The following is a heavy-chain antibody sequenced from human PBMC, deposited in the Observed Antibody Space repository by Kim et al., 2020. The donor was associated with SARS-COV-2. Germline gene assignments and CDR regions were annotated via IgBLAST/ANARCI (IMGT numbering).Heavy chain of an antibody. CDR1: GFTFSSYA. J-gene: IGHJ4*02. D-gene: IGHD3-9*01. CDR3: AKGAPSYDILTGYTFDY. Sequence: GGSLRLSCAASGFTFSSYAMSWVRQAPGKGLEWVSAISGSGGSTYYADSVKGRFTISRDNSKNTLYLQMNSLRAEDTAVYYCAKGAPSYDILTGYTFDYWGRETLVTFSS. V-gene: IGHV3-23*01. CDR2: ISGSGGST.